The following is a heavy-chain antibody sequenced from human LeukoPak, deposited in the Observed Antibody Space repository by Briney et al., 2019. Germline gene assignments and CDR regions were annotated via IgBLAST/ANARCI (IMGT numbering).Heavy chain of an antibody. Sequence: SQTLSLTCAVSGDSISYESYCWNWIRQAPGKGPEWIGNIYRGRTRLNPSYTSRVAISVDMSKSQVSLSLTSVTAADTAIYYCAGEGEYGQSYSWGQGVLVVVSA. CDR2: IYRGRT. D-gene: IGHD4-17*01. CDR3: AGEGEYGQSYS. J-gene: IGHJ5*02. V-gene: IGHV4-30-2*01. CDR1: GDSISYESYC.